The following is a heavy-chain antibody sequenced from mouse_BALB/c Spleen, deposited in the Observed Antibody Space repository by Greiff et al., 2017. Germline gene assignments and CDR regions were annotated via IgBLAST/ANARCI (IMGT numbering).Heavy chain of an antibody. J-gene: IGHJ2*01. V-gene: IGHV5-6-2*01. CDR3: ARHLITTVVAPFDY. CDR2: INSNGGST. D-gene: IGHD1-1*01. CDR1: GFTFSSYY. Sequence: DVKLVESGGGLVKLGGSLKLSCAASGFTFSSYYMSWVRQTPEKRLELVAAINSNGGSTYYPDTVKGRFTISRDNAKNTLYLQMSSLKSEDTALYYCARHLITTVVAPFDYWGQGTTLTVSS.